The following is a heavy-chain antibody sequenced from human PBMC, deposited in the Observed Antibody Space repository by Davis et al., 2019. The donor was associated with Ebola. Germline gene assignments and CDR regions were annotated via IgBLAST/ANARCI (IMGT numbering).Heavy chain of an antibody. J-gene: IGHJ4*02. CDR2: ISYDGSNK. Sequence: GESLKISCAASGFTFSSYAMHWVRQAPGKGLEWVAVISYDGSNKYYADSVKGRFTISRDNVKNTLYLQMSILRAEDTAIYYCVRDSIEGPTTFDSWGQGTLVTVSS. V-gene: IGHV3-30-3*01. D-gene: IGHD1-26*01. CDR3: VRDSIEGPTTFDS. CDR1: GFTFSSYA.